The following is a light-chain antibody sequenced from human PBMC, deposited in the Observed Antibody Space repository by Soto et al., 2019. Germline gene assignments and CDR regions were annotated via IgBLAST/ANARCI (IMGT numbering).Light chain of an antibody. J-gene: IGLJ3*02. CDR1: SSDVGGYNY. CDR3: HSYAGSNSWV. V-gene: IGLV2-8*01. Sequence: QSALTQPASVSGSPGQSITISCTGTSSDVGGYNYVSWYQQHPGKAPKLLIFEVNERPSGVPDRFSGSKSGNTASLTVSGLQAEDEADYYCHSYAGSNSWVFGGGTKLTVL. CDR2: EVN.